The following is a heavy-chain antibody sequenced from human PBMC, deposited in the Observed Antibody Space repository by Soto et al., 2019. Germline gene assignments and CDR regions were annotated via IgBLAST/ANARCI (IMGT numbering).Heavy chain of an antibody. Sequence: ASVKVSCKASGYIFITYGISWVRQAPGQGLEWMGRIRTYNGNTNYAQNLQGRVTMTTDTSSSTAYMELRSLRSDDTAVYDCARDLDAAGSYYTEYGGPGTGITVSS. D-gene: IGHD3-10*01. CDR2: IRTYNGNT. CDR3: ARDLDAAGSYYTEY. CDR1: GYIFITYG. V-gene: IGHV1-18*01. J-gene: IGHJ4*01.